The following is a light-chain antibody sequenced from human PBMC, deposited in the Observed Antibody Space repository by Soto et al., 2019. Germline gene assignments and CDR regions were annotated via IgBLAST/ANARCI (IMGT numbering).Light chain of an antibody. J-gene: IGKJ4*01. Sequence: EIVLTQSPATLSLSPGERATLSCRASQGVSSYLAWNQQKPGQAPRLLIYDASNRATGIPARFSGSGPGTDFTLTISSLEPEDFAVYYCQQRSNWLTFGGGTKVEIK. V-gene: IGKV3D-11*01. CDR2: DAS. CDR3: QQRSNWLT. CDR1: QGVSSY.